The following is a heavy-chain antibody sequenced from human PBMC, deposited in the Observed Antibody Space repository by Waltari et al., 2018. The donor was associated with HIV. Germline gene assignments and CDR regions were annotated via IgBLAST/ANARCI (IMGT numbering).Heavy chain of an antibody. Sequence: QVQLVQSAAEVAKPGASVKVSYKASGCTFTHYNVTRVRQAPSQGLERMGWINPNNGATNYAQKFQGWVTMTRDTSISTAYMDLIRLTSDDTAVYYCVRGRSIAARPRYFFDYWGQGALVTVSS. D-gene: IGHD6-6*01. CDR3: VRGRSIAARPRYFFDY. CDR1: GCTFTHYN. J-gene: IGHJ4*02. CDR2: INPNNGAT. V-gene: IGHV1-2*04.